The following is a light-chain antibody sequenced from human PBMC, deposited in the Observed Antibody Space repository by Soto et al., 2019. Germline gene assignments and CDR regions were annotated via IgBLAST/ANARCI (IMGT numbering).Light chain of an antibody. CDR1: ALPKQY. J-gene: IGLJ2*01. CDR3: QSTGTSDSSVV. CDR2: KDT. Sequence: SYELTQPPSLSVSPGQTAKITCSGGALPKQYVHWYQQRPGQAPVVVIYKDTERPSGIPERFSGSTSGTTVTLTISGVQADDEAVYYCQSTGTSDSSVVFGGGNKVTVL. V-gene: IGLV3-25*02.